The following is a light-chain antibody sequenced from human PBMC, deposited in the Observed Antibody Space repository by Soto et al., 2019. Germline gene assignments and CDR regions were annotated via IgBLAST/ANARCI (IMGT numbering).Light chain of an antibody. CDR1: SSDVGGYNY. J-gene: IGLJ1*01. CDR3: CSYTSSSIDYV. V-gene: IGLV2-14*01. CDR2: EVS. Sequence: QSALTQPASVSGSPGQSITISCTGTSSDVGGYNYVSWYQQHPGKAPKLMIYEVSNRHSGVSTRFSGSKSGNTASLTISGPEAEDEDDYYCCSYTSSSIDYVFGTGTKLTVL.